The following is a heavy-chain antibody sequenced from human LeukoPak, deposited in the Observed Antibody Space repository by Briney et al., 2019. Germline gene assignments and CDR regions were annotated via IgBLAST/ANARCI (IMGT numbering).Heavy chain of an antibody. V-gene: IGHV3-9*01. CDR1: GFTFDDYA. D-gene: IGHD1-26*01. CDR2: ISWNSGSI. Sequence: GGSLRLSCAASGFTFDDYAMHWARHAPGKGLEWVSGISWNSGSIGYADSVKGRFTISRDNAKNSLYLQMNSLRAEDTALYYCAKDILVGATTGGVSFDYWGQGTLVTVSS. CDR3: AKDILVGATTGGVSFDY. J-gene: IGHJ4*02.